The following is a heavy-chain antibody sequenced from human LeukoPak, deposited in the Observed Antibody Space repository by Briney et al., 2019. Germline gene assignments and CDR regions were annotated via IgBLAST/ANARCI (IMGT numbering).Heavy chain of an antibody. V-gene: IGHV4-59*12. CDR3: ARARSVVGYFDY. D-gene: IGHD2-15*01. Sequence: PSETLSLTCTVSGGSISSYYWSWIRQPPGKGLEWIGYIYYSGSTYYNPSLKSRVTISVDTSKNQFSLKLSSVTAADTAVYYCARARSVVGYFDYWGQGTLVTVSS. CDR1: GGSISSYY. CDR2: IYYSGST. J-gene: IGHJ4*02.